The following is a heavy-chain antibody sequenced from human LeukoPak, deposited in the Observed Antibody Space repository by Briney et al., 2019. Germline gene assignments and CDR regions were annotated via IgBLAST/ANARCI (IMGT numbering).Heavy chain of an antibody. V-gene: IGHV1-46*01. CDR3: AGSYGSGSYYNNWFDP. D-gene: IGHD3-10*01. CDR2: INPSGGST. J-gene: IGHJ5*02. CDR1: GYTFTSYY. Sequence: ASVKVSCKASGYTFTSYYMHWVRQAPGQGLEWMGIINPSGGSTSYAQKFQGRVTMTRDTSTSTVYMELSSLRSEDTAVYYCAGSYGSGSYYNNWFDPWGQGTLVTVSS.